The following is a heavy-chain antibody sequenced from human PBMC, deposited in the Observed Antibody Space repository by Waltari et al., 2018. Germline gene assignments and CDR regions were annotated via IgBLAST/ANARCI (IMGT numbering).Heavy chain of an antibody. V-gene: IGHV3-33*01. CDR3: ARGLNYAKPRYYGMDV. D-gene: IGHD2-2*01. CDR2: IWYDGSNK. CDR1: GFTFSSYG. Sequence: QVQLVESGGGVVQPGRSLRLSCAASGFTFSSYGMHWVRQAPGKGLEWVAVIWYDGSNKYYADSVKGRFTISRDNSKNTLYLQMNSLRAEDTAVYYCARGLNYAKPRYYGMDVWGQGTTVTVSS. J-gene: IGHJ6*02.